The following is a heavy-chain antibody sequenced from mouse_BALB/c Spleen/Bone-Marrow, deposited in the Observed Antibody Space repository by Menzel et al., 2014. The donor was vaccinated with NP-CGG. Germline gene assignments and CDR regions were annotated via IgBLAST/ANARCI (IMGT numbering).Heavy chain of an antibody. J-gene: IGHJ3*01. D-gene: IGHD2-14*01. CDR1: GYSITSGYS. CDR2: IHYSGST. V-gene: IGHV3-1*02. Sequence: EVKLMESGPDLVKPSQSHSLTCTVTGYSITSGYSWHWIRQFPGNKLEWMGYIHYSGSTNYNPSLKSRISITRDTSKNQFFLQLNSVTTEDTATYYCARRDSVRGWFAYWGQGTLVTVSA. CDR3: ARRDSVRGWFAY.